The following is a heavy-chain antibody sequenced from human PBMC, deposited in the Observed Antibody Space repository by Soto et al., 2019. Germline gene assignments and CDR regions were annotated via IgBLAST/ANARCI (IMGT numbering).Heavy chain of an antibody. CDR3: VRDLYRNHFGYSTRCHH. V-gene: IGHV3-33*01. Sequence: GGSLRLSCAASGFTFSSYGMHWVRQAPGKGLEWVAVIWYDGSNKYYADSVKGRFTISRDNSKNTLYLQMNSLRAEDTAVYYCVRDLYRNHFGYSTRCHHWGQGTLVTVSS. D-gene: IGHD2-21*01. CDR2: IWYDGSNK. J-gene: IGHJ5*02. CDR1: GFTFSSYG.